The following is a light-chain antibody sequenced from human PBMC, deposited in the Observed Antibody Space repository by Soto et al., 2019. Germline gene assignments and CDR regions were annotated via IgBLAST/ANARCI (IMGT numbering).Light chain of an antibody. CDR2: DTS. J-gene: IGKJ1*01. CDR3: QQYNSYSRT. V-gene: IGKV1-5*01. Sequence: DVQITQSPSTLSASVGDRVTITCRASQSLSGWLAWYQQKPGKAPKLLIYDTSSLKSGVPSRFSGSGSGTEFSLSISSLQPDDFSTYYCQQYNSYSRTFGQGTKVDIK. CDR1: QSLSGW.